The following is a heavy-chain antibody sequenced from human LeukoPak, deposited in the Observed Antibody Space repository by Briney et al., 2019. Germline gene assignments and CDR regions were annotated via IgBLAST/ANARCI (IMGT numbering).Heavy chain of an antibody. CDR3: ARRTTVTTSYFDY. CDR2: INHSGST. D-gene: IGHD4-11*01. V-gene: IGHV4-34*01. Sequence: SETLSLTCAVYGGSFSGYYWSWIRQPPGKGLEWIGEINHSGSTNYNPSLKSRVTISVDTSKNQFSLKLSSVTAADTAVYYCARRTTVTTSYFDYWGQGTLVTVSS. CDR1: GGSFSGYY. J-gene: IGHJ4*02.